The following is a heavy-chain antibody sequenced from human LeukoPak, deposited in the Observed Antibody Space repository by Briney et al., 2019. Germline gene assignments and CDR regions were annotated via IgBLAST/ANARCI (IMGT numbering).Heavy chain of an antibody. J-gene: IGHJ4*02. Sequence: GGSLRLSCAASGFTFSSYSMNWVRQAPGKGLEWVGRIRSNAHGGTADYAAPVQGRFTISRDDSKNTLFLQMKSLKGEDTAMYYWITEGSPWEWGQGTLVLVSS. V-gene: IGHV3-15*01. CDR3: ITEGSPWE. CDR1: GFTFSSYS. CDR2: IRSNAHGGTA. D-gene: IGHD1-26*01.